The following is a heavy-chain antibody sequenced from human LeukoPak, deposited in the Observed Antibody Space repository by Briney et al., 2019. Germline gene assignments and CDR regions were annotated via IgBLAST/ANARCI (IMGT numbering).Heavy chain of an antibody. J-gene: IGHJ4*02. Sequence: SETLSLTCIVSGGSISSSIYYWAWVRQPPGKGLEWIGTVFYNGATQYSPSLRSRVTISIDTSTNQFSLKLTSVTAADTALYYCARGGRAAVSPGYWGQGTLVTVSS. CDR3: ARGGRAAVSPGY. CDR1: GGSISSSIYY. D-gene: IGHD6-13*01. V-gene: IGHV4-39*07. CDR2: VFYNGAT.